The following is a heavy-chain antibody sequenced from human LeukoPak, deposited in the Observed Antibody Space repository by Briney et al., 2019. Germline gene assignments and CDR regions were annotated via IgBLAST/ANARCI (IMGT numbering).Heavy chain of an antibody. V-gene: IGHV3-23*01. CDR3: ASTIFGVVILYYFDY. CDR2: ISGSGGST. CDR1: GFTFSSYA. Sequence: GGSLRLSCAASGFTFSSYAMSWVRRAPGKGLEWVSAISGSGGSTYYADSVKGRFTISRDNSKNTLYLQMNSLRAEDTAVYYCASTIFGVVILYYFDYWGQGTLVTVSS. D-gene: IGHD3-3*01. J-gene: IGHJ4*02.